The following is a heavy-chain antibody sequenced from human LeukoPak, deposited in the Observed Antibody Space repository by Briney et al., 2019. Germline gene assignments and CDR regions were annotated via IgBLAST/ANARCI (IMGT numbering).Heavy chain of an antibody. CDR3: AKPGYSSSWYSIPFDY. Sequence: GGSLRLSCLTSGFTLSTNAMSWVRQAPGKGLEWISGISGSGASTYYADSVKGRFTISRDNSKNTLYLQMNSLRAEDTAVYYCAKPGYSSSWYSIPFDYWGQGTLVTVSS. CDR1: GFTLSTNA. CDR2: ISGSGAST. J-gene: IGHJ4*02. D-gene: IGHD6-13*01. V-gene: IGHV3-23*01.